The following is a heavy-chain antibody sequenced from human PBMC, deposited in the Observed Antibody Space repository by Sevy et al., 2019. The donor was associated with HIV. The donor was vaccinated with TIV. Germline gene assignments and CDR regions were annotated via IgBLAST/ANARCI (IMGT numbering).Heavy chain of an antibody. V-gene: IGHV3-23*01. Sequence: GGSLRLSCAASGFTFSSYAMSWVRQAPGKGLEWVSAISGSGGSTYYADSVKGRFTISRDNSKNTLYLQMNSLRAEDTAVYYCAKDREYSYGPAAVYGMAVWGQGTTVTVSS. CDR3: AKDREYSYGPAAVYGMAV. D-gene: IGHD5-18*01. J-gene: IGHJ6*02. CDR2: ISGSGGST. CDR1: GFTFSSYA.